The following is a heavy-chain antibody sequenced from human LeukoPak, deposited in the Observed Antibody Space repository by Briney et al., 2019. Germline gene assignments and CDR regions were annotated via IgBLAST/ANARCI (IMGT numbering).Heavy chain of an antibody. D-gene: IGHD6-19*01. CDR1: GGSISSSNW. V-gene: IGHV4-4*02. CDR2: IYHSGST. Sequence: SETLSLTCAVSGGSISSSNWWSWVRQPPGKGLEWIGEIYHSGSTNYNPSLKSRVTISVDKSKNQFSLKLSSVTAADTAVYYCARDSSGWYLSSFSYWGQGTLVTVSS. CDR3: ARDSSGWYLSSFSY. J-gene: IGHJ4*02.